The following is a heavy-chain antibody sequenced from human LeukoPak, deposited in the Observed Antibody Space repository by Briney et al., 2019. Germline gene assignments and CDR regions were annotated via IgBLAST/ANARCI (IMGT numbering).Heavy chain of an antibody. CDR1: GYTFTSYG. V-gene: IGHV1-46*01. CDR3: ARLEAHDYGDDY. D-gene: IGHD4-17*01. Sequence: ASVKVSCKASGYTFTSYGISWVRQAPGQGLEWMGIINPSGGSTSYAQKFQGRVTMTRDTSTSTVYMELSSLRSEDTAVYYCARLEAHDYGDDYWGQGTLVTVSS. J-gene: IGHJ4*02. CDR2: INPSGGST.